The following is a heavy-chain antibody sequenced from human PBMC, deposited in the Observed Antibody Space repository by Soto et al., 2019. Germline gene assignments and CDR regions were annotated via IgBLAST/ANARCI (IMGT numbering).Heavy chain of an antibody. J-gene: IGHJ4*02. CDR1: GGSISPYY. D-gene: IGHD3-3*02. Sequence: SETLSLTCNVSGGSISPYYWSWIRQPPGKGLEWIGYISYSGSTNYNPSLRGRVTITADTSASTAYMELTSLTSEDSAVYYCARDADSMPYYFDTWGQGTLVTVSS. V-gene: IGHV4-59*01. CDR3: ARDADSMPYYFDT. CDR2: ISYSGST.